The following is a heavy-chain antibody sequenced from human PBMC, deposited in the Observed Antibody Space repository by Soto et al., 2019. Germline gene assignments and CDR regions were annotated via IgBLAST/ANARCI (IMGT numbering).Heavy chain of an antibody. V-gene: IGHV3-30-3*01. CDR3: ARDQYDILTGPNY. J-gene: IGHJ4*02. D-gene: IGHD3-9*01. CDR2: ISYDGSNK. Sequence: GGSLRLSCAASGFTFSGYAMHWVRQAPGKGLEWVAVISYDGSNKYYADSVKGLFTISIDNSKNTLYLQMNGLRPEDAAVYYCARDQYDILTGPNYWGQGTLVTSPQ. CDR1: GFTFSGYA.